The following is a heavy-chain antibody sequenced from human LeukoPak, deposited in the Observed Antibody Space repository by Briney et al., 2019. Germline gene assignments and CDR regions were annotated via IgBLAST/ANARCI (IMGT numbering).Heavy chain of an antibody. CDR3: AKDLSSGSRRAY. J-gene: IGHJ4*02. CDR1: GFTVSSNY. Sequence: GGSLRLSCAASGFTVSSNYMSWVRQAPGKGLEWVSVIYRGGSTYYADSVKGRFTISRDNSKNTLYLQMNSLRAEDTGVYYCAKDLSSGSRRAYWGQGTLVTVSS. CDR2: IYRGGST. D-gene: IGHD6-19*01. V-gene: IGHV3-66*02.